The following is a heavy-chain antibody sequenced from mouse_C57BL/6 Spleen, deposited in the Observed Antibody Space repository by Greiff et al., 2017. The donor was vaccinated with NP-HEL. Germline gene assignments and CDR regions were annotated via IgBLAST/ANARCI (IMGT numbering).Heavy chain of an antibody. Sequence: QVQLQQPGAELVRPGTSVKLSCKASGYTFTSYWMHWVKQRPGQGLEWIGVIDPSDSYTNYNQKFKGKATLTVDTSSSTAYMQLSSLTSEDSAVYYCATRTTIDYWGQGTTLTVSS. CDR1: GYTFTSYW. CDR2: IDPSDSYT. CDR3: ATRTTIDY. D-gene: IGHD5-5*01. J-gene: IGHJ2*01. V-gene: IGHV1-59*01.